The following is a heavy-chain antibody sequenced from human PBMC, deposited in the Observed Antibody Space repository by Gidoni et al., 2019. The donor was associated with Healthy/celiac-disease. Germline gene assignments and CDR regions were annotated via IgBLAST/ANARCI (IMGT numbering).Heavy chain of an antibody. Sequence: QITLKESGPTLVKPTQTLTLTCTFSGFSLSTSGVGVGWIRQPTGKALEWLALSYWDDDKRYSPSLKSRLTITKDTSKNQVVLTMTNMDPVDTATYYCAHSVLGSSSHLLRYFDLWGRGTLVTVSS. CDR3: AHSVLGSSSHLLRYFDL. CDR2: SYWDDDK. D-gene: IGHD6-6*01. J-gene: IGHJ2*01. V-gene: IGHV2-5*02. CDR1: GFSLSTSGVG.